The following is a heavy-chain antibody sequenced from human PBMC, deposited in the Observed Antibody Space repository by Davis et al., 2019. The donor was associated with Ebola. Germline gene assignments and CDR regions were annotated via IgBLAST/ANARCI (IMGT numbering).Heavy chain of an antibody. CDR1: GYTFTTYD. CDR2: MNPTSENT. D-gene: IGHD3-9*01. CDR3: ARGGYFDWLTRGHYYGMDV. V-gene: IGHV1-8*01. J-gene: IGHJ6*02. Sequence: AASAPVSCKASGYTFTTYDIHWVRQATAQGLEWMGWMNPTSENTGYAPKFQGRVTMTSSTSISTAYMELSSLRSEDTAVYYCARGGYFDWLTRGHYYGMDVWGQGTTVTVSS.